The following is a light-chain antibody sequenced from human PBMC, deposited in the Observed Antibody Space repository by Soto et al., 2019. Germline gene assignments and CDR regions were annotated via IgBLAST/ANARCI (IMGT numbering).Light chain of an antibody. CDR1: PSVSSSY. J-gene: IGKJ1*01. CDR2: DAS. Sequence: EIVLTQSPGTLSLSPGERATLSCRASPSVSSSYLAWYQQKPGQAPRLLIYDASSRATGIPDRFSGSGSGTDFTLTISRLEPEDFAVYYCQQYGSSPWTFGQGTKVELK. CDR3: QQYGSSPWT. V-gene: IGKV3-20*01.